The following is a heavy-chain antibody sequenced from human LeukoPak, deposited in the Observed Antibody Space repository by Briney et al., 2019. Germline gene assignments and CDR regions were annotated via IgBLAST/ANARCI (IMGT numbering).Heavy chain of an antibody. CDR3: ARQPVYGDYYFDY. J-gene: IGHJ4*02. D-gene: IGHD4-17*01. CDR1: GYSFSSYW. Sequence: GESLKISCKGSGYSFSSYWIGWVRQMRGKCLEWMGIIYPGDSDIRYSPSFQGQVTISADKSISTAYLQWSSLKASDTAMYYCARQPVYGDYYFDYWGQGSLVTVSS. CDR2: IYPGDSDI. V-gene: IGHV5-51*01.